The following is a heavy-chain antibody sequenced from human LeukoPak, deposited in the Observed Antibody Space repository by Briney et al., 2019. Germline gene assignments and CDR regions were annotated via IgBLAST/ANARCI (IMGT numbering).Heavy chain of an antibody. CDR3: ARPREYRSSTSCYVGWFDP. J-gene: IGHJ5*02. Sequence: GESLKISCKGSGYSFTSYWIGWVRQMPGKGLEWMGIIYPGDSDTRYSPSFQGQVTISADKSISTAYLQWSSLKASDTAMYYCARPREYRSSTSCYVGWFDPWGQGTLVTVSS. CDR2: IYPGDSDT. CDR1: GYSFTSYW. D-gene: IGHD2-2*01. V-gene: IGHV5-51*01.